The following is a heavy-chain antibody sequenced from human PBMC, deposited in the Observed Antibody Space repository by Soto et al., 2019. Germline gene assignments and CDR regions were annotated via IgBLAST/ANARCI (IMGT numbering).Heavy chain of an antibody. CDR1: GGSISSYY. J-gene: IGHJ6*02. V-gene: IGHV4-59*01. Sequence: PSETLSLTCTVSGGSISSYYCSWIRHPPAKGLELVGYSYYSESTNYNHYLKSRVTLSVESSKNTMYLQMNSLRSEDTAVYYCANTLYTHDYYYGLDVRGQGTPVTVSS. CDR2: SYYSEST. CDR3: ANTLYTHDYYYGLDV. D-gene: IGHD2-8*01.